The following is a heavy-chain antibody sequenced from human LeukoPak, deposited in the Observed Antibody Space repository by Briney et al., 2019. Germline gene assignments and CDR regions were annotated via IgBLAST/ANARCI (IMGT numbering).Heavy chain of an antibody. CDR3: ARGSSRITMVRGAQQALGY. V-gene: IGHV4-34*01. J-gene: IGHJ4*02. Sequence: PSETLSLTCAVYGGSFSGYYWSWIRQPPGKGLEWIGEINLSGSTNYNPSLKSRVTISVDTSKNQFSLKLSSVTAADTAVYYCARGSSRITMVRGAQQALGYWGQGTLVTVSS. CDR2: INLSGST. CDR1: GGSFSGYY. D-gene: IGHD3-10*01.